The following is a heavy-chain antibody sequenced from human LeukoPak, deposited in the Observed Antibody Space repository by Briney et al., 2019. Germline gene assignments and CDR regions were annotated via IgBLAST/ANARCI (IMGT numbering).Heavy chain of an antibody. Sequence: SVKVSCKASVGTFSSYTISWVRQAPGQGLEWMGRIIPILGIANYAQKFQGRVTITADKSTSTAYIELSHLSSEDTAVFFCGRDFFDCSSTSCLYTYTWFDPWGQGTLVTVSS. CDR3: GRDFFDCSSTSCLYTYTWFDP. D-gene: IGHD2-2*01. CDR1: VGTFSSYT. J-gene: IGHJ5*02. V-gene: IGHV1-69*04. CDR2: IIPILGIA.